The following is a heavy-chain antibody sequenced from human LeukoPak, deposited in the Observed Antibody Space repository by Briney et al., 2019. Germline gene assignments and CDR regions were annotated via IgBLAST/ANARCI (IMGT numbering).Heavy chain of an antibody. CDR3: ATCTVTTCLASAAFDI. J-gene: IGHJ3*02. V-gene: IGHV4-30-2*01. Sequence: PSQTLSLTCTVSGGSISSGGYYWSWIRQPPGKGLEWIGYIYHSGSTYYNPSLKSRVTISVDRSKNQFSLKLSSVTAADTAVYYCATCTVTTCLASAAFDIWGQGTMVTVSS. CDR2: IYHSGST. D-gene: IGHD4-11*01. CDR1: GGSISSGGYY.